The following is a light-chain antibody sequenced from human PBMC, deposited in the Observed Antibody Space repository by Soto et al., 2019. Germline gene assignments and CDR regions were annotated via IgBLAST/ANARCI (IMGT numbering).Light chain of an antibody. CDR1: QSVSNSY. CDR3: QQYGGSPFT. Sequence: EIVLTQSPGILSLSPGERATLSCRASQSVSNSYLAWYQQKPGQAPRLLIYGASTRATGIPDRFSGSGSGTDFTLTISRLEPEDFAVYYCQQYGGSPFTFGPGTNVDVK. J-gene: IGKJ3*01. CDR2: GAS. V-gene: IGKV3-20*01.